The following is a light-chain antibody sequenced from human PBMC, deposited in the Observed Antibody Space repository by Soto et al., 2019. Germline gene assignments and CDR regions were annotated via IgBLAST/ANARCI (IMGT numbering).Light chain of an antibody. CDR1: SSNIGAHYD. CDR2: AKS. CDR3: QSYDNSLSVYV. V-gene: IGLV1-40*01. Sequence: QSALTQPPSVSGAPGQRVTISCTGSSSNIGAHYDVHWYQQLPGTAPKLLIYAKSNRPSGVPDRFSGSKSGTSASLAITGLQAEDAADYYCQSYDNSLSVYVFGTGTKVTVL. J-gene: IGLJ1*01.